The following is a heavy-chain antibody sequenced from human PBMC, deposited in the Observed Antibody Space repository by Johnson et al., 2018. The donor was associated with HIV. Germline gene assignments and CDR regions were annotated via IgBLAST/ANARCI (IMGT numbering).Heavy chain of an antibody. CDR3: ARDREYGLAWGWALDI. J-gene: IGHJ3*02. CDR1: AFTFSSYW. V-gene: IGHV3-7*01. CDR2: IKQDGSEK. D-gene: IGHD6-19*01. Sequence: EVQLVESGGGLVQPGGSLRLSCAASAFTFSSYWMSWVRQAPGKGLEWVANIKQDGSEKYYVDSVKGRFTISRDNSKNTLYLQTNSLRVEDTAVYYCARDREYGLAWGWALDIWGQGTMVTMSS.